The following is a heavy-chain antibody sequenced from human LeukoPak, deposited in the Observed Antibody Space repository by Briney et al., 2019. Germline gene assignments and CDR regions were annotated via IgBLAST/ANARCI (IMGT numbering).Heavy chain of an antibody. J-gene: IGHJ4*02. Sequence: PGRSLRLSCAASGFTFSTYAMTWVRQAPGKGLEWVSSITGSGDGTSAADSVTGRFSISRDNSKSTLYLQMNSLRVEDTAVYYCAKAGLVRWGALDSWGQGTLVTVSS. V-gene: IGHV3-23*01. D-gene: IGHD4/OR15-4a*01. CDR2: ITGSGDGT. CDR3: AKAGLVRWGALDS. CDR1: GFTFSTYA.